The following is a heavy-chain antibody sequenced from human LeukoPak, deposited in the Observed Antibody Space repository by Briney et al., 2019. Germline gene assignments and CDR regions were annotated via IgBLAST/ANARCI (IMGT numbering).Heavy chain of an antibody. V-gene: IGHV4-59*08. D-gene: IGHD5-18*01. J-gene: IGHJ3*02. CDR2: VRDNGEN. CDR1: GGSINAYY. CDR3: ARQPANTAAFDI. Sequence: PSETLSLTCAVSGGSINAYYWSWIRQPPGKGLEWIAYVRDNGENNYNPSLKSRVAISVDTVNNQISLRLNFVTAADTAIYYCARQPANTAAFDIWGLGTMVTVAS.